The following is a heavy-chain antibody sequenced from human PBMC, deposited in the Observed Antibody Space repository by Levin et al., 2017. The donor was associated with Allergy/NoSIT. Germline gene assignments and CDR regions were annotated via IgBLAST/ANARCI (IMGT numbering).Heavy chain of an antibody. V-gene: IGHV4-61*02. CDR2: IYTSGST. D-gene: IGHD3-10*01. CDR3: ARVEGGSGSLDY. J-gene: IGHJ4*02. CDR1: GGSISSGSYY. Sequence: SETLSLTCTVSGGSISSGSYYWSWIRQPAGTGLEWIGRIYTSGSTNYNPSLKSRVTISVDTSKNQFSLKLSSVTAADTAVYYCARVEGGSGSLDYWGQGTLVTVSS.